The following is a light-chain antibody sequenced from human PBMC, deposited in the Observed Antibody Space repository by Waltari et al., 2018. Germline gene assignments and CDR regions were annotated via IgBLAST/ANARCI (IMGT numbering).Light chain of an antibody. CDR3: QQTHRPFMYT. Sequence: DFQITQSPSSLSASVGDIVTHNCRASQSISKYVNWYQQKPGKAPKLLIFGASTLQSGVPSRFSGSGSGTDFTLTISSLQPEDFATYYCQQTHRPFMYTFGQGTKLEIK. CDR2: GAS. J-gene: IGKJ2*01. V-gene: IGKV1-39*01. CDR1: QSISKY.